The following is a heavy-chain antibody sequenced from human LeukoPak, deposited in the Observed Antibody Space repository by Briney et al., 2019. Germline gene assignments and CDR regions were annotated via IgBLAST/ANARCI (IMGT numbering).Heavy chain of an antibody. CDR2: ISYDGSNK. D-gene: IGHD4-17*01. CDR3: ARLTPDYGDYSPFDY. CDR1: GFTFSSYA. J-gene: IGHJ4*02. V-gene: IGHV3-30-3*01. Sequence: GGSLRLSCAASGFTFSSYAMHWVRQVPGKGLEWVAVISYDGSNKYYADSVKGRFTISRDNSKNTLYLQMNSLRAEDTAVYYCARLTPDYGDYSPFDYWGQGTLVTVSS.